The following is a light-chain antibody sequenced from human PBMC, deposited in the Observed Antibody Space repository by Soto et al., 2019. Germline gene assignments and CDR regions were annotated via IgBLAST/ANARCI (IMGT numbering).Light chain of an antibody. CDR3: SSYTSSSTRV. J-gene: IGLJ3*02. CDR2: EVS. Sequence: QSALTQPASVSGSPGQSITISCTGTSSDVGGYNYVSWYQQHPGKAPKHMIYEVSNRPSGVSNRFSGSKSGNTASLTISGLQAEDEDDYYCSSYTSSSTRVFGGGTKLAVL. V-gene: IGLV2-14*01. CDR1: SSDVGGYNY.